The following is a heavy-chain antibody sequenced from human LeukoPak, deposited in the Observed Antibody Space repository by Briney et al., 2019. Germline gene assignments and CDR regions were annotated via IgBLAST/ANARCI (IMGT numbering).Heavy chain of an antibody. J-gene: IGHJ6*02. Sequence: ASVKASCQASGGTFSSYSISWVRQAPGQGLEWMGGIIPIFDTADYAQKFQGRVTITADESTSTAYMELSSLRSEDTAVFYCARISLGAIWGYYYGMDVWGQGTTVTVSS. V-gene: IGHV1-69*13. CDR2: IIPIFDTA. CDR3: ARISLGAIWGYYYGMDV. D-gene: IGHD1-26*01. CDR1: GGTFSSYS.